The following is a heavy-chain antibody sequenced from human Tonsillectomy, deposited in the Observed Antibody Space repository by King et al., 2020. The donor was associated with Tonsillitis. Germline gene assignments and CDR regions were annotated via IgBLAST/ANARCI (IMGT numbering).Heavy chain of an antibody. CDR2: ISSSSSYI. V-gene: IGHV3-21*01. D-gene: IGHD3-9*01. Sequence: VQLVESGGGLVKPGGSLRLSCAASGFTFSSYSMNWVRQAPGKGLEWVPSISSSSSYIYYADSVKGRFTISRDNAKNSLYLQMNSLRAEDTAVYYCARDRYYDILTGYPYGMDVWGQGTTVTVSS. CDR1: GFTFSSYS. CDR3: ARDRYYDILTGYPYGMDV. J-gene: IGHJ6*02.